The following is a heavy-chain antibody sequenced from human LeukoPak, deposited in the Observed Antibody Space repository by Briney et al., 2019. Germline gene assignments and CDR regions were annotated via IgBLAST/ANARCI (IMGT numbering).Heavy chain of an antibody. J-gene: IGHJ5*02. Sequence: GGSLRLSCAASGFTFSSYAMNWVRQAPGKGLEWVSAISGSGGSTYYADSVKGRFTISRDNSKNTLYLQMNSLRAEDTAVYYCATFPGIAKNWFDPWGQGTLVTVSS. D-gene: IGHD6-13*01. CDR1: GFTFSSYA. CDR2: ISGSGGST. CDR3: ATFPGIAKNWFDP. V-gene: IGHV3-23*01.